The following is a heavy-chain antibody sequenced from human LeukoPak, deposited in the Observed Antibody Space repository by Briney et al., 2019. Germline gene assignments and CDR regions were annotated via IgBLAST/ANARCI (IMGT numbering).Heavy chain of an antibody. J-gene: IGHJ4*02. CDR1: GGSTSSSSYY. D-gene: IGHD6-13*01. Sequence: PSETLSLTCTVSGGSTSSSSYYWAWIRQPPGKGLEWIGSINYSGRTYYSPSLKSRLTISIDTSKNQFSLKLSSVTAADTAVYYCVRETNSSPNYWGQGTLVTVFS. CDR3: VRETNSSPNY. CDR2: INYSGRT. V-gene: IGHV4-39*07.